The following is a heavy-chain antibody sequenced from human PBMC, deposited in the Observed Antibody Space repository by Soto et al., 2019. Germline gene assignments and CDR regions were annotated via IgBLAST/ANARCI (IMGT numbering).Heavy chain of an antibody. CDR1: GYTFTSYY. J-gene: IGHJ4*02. CDR2: INPSGGST. CDR3: ARDSIVLMVYAKIVARTGFDY. D-gene: IGHD2-8*01. V-gene: IGHV1-46*03. Sequence: QVLLVQSGAEVKKPGASVKVSCKASGYTFTSYYMHWVRQAPGQGLEWMGIINPSGGSTSYAQKFQGRVTMTRDTSTSTVYMELSSLRSEDTAVYYCARDSIVLMVYAKIVARTGFDYWGQGTLVTVSS.